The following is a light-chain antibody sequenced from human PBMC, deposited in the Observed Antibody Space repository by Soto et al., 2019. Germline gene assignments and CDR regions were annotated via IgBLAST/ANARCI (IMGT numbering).Light chain of an antibody. CDR2: DAS. V-gene: IGKV3-11*01. CDR1: QSVSSN. J-gene: IGKJ1*01. CDR3: QQRTDWRT. Sequence: EIVLTQSPATLSLSPGERATLSCRASQSVSSNLAWYQQKPGQAPRLLIYDASNRATDIPARFSGSGSGTDFTLTISSLEPEDIAVYYCQQRTDWRTFGQGTKVEIK.